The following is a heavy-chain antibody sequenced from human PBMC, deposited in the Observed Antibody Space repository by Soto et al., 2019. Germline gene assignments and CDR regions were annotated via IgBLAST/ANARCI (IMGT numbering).Heavy chain of an antibody. Sequence: SETVSLTCTGSGGSISSYYWSWIRQPPGKGLEWIGYIYYSGSTNYNPSLKSRVTISVDTSKNQFSLKLSSVTAADTAVYYCARGSWATPKGRYGSGSYYKGYYYYYGVDVWGQGTTVTVSS. J-gene: IGHJ6*02. V-gene: IGHV4-59*01. D-gene: IGHD3-10*01. CDR1: GGSISSYY. CDR3: ARGSWATPKGRYGSGSYYKGYYYYYGVDV. CDR2: IYYSGST.